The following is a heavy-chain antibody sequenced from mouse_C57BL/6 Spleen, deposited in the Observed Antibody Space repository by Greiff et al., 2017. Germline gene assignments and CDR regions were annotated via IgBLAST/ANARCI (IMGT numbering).Heavy chain of an antibody. CDR3: ATYYYGSSYHYAMDY. CDR2: IDPEDGET. CDR1: GFNIKDYY. D-gene: IGHD1-1*01. J-gene: IGHJ4*01. V-gene: IGHV14-2*01. Sequence: EVQGVESGAELVKPGASVKLSCTASGFNIKDYYMHWVKQRTEQGLEWIGRIDPEDGETKYAPKFQGKATITADTSSNTAYLQLSSLTSEDTAVYYCATYYYGSSYHYAMDYWGQGTSVTVSS.